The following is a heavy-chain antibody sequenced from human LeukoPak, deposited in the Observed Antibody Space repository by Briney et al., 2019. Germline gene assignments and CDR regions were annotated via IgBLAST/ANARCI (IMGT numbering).Heavy chain of an antibody. CDR1: GFTFDDYA. D-gene: IGHD3-22*01. J-gene: IGHJ5*02. V-gene: IGHV4-30-2*01. CDR2: IYHSGST. CDR3: ARISGYINNWFDP. Sequence: LRLSCAASGFTFDDYAMHWVRQAPGKGLEWIGYIYHSGSTYYNPSLKSRVTISVDRSKNQFSLKLSSVTAADTAVYYCARISGYINNWFDPWGQGTLVTVSS.